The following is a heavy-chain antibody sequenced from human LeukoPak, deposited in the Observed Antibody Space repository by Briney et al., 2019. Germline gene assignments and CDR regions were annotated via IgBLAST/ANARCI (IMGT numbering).Heavy chain of an antibody. V-gene: IGHV3-23*01. CDR3: ARGGGHHHFDY. CDR1: GVMLCTYA. Sequence: PRGGPGHSSAAPGVMLCTYAMSLGGPGPGEGRGWVSAISATGYTTYYADSVKGRFTISTDNSKSTVYLQMNSLRAEDTAVYYCARGGGHHHFDYWGQGTLVTVSS. CDR2: ISATGYTT. D-gene: IGHD1-14*01. J-gene: IGHJ4*02.